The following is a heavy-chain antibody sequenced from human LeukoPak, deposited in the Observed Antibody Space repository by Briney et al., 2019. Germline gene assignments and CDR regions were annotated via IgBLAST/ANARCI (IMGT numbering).Heavy chain of an antibody. Sequence: PGGSLRLSCAASGFTFSSYGMSWVRQAPGKGLEYVSAISSNGGSTYYADSVKGRFTISRDNSKNTLYLQMSSLRAEDTAVYYCVKGMEDYDILTGVLDVWGQGTTVTVSS. D-gene: IGHD3-9*01. J-gene: IGHJ6*02. CDR2: ISSNGGST. V-gene: IGHV3-64D*06. CDR3: VKGMEDYDILTGVLDV. CDR1: GFTFSSYG.